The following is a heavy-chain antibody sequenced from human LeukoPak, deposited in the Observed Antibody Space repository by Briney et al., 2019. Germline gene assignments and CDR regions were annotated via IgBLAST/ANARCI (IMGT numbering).Heavy chain of an antibody. CDR1: GFTFSSYA. D-gene: IGHD6-13*01. V-gene: IGHV3-23*01. Sequence: PRGSLRLSCAASGFTFSSYAMSWVRQAPGKGLEWVSAISGSGGSTYYADSVKGRFTISRDNSKNTLYLQMNSLRAEDTAVYYCAKGIPTSSSWTLPNYFDYWGQGTLVTVSS. CDR2: ISGSGGST. CDR3: AKGIPTSSSWTLPNYFDY. J-gene: IGHJ4*02.